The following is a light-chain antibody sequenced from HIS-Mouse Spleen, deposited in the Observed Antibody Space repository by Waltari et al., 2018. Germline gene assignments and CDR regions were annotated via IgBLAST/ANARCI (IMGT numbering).Light chain of an antibody. Sequence: SALTQPAPVSGSPGPSIPLPCPGTRSDVGRYNLVSWYQQHPGKATKLMIYEGSKRPSGVSNRFSGSKSGNTASLTISGLQAEDEADYYCCSYAGSSTWVFGGGTKLTVL. CDR2: EGS. J-gene: IGLJ3*02. CDR1: RSDVGRYNL. CDR3: CSYAGSSTWV. V-gene: IGLV2-23*01.